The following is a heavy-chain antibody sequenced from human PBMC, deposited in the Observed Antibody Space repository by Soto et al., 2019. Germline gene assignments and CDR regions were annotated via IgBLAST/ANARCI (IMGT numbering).Heavy chain of an antibody. Sequence: PGGSLRLSCAASGFTFSSYAMSWVRPAPGKGQEWVSAISGSGGSTYYADSVKGRFTMSRDNSKNMQYLQMNRYRVEETAVYYRAKNPMDYFDDWGRGTLVSVPQ. CDR3: AKNPMDYFDD. J-gene: IGHJ4*02. CDR2: ISGSGGST. CDR1: GFTFSSYA. V-gene: IGHV3-23*01.